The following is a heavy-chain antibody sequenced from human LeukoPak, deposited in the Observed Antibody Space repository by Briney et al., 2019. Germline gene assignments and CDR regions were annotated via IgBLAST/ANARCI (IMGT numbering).Heavy chain of an antibody. CDR2: MNPNSGNT. CDR1: GYTFTSYD. CDR3: ARTGYCSSTSCYTFHYYYYYGMDV. D-gene: IGHD2-2*02. V-gene: IGHV1-8*01. Sequence: AASVKASCKASGYTFTSYDINWVRQATGQGLEWMGWMNPNSGNTGYAQKFQGRVTMTRNTSISTAYMELSSLGSEDTAVYYCARTGYCSSTSCYTFHYYYYYGMDVWGQGTTVTVSS. J-gene: IGHJ6*02.